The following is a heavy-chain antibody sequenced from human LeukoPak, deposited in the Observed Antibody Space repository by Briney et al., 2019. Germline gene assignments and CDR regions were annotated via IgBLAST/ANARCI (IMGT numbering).Heavy chain of an antibody. J-gene: IGHJ4*02. D-gene: IGHD6-19*01. CDR1: GGSINSYY. Sequence: SETLSLTCSVSGGSINSYYWSWIRQPPGKGLEWIGYIHYTGGTSYSPSLKSRVTISVDTSKNHFSLKLTSVSAADTAVYYCASAPRFSGWKNFFDYWGQGTLVTVSS. CDR2: IHYTGGT. V-gene: IGHV4-59*01. CDR3: ASAPRFSGWKNFFDY.